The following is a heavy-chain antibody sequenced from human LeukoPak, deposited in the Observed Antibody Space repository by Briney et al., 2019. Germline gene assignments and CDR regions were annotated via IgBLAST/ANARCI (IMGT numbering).Heavy chain of an antibody. D-gene: IGHD3-10*01. Sequence: GGSLRLSCAVSGITLSNYDMSWVRQAPGKGLEWVASISDSGGRTNYADSVKGRFTISRDNPKNTLYLQMNSLRAEDTSVYFCAKRGVVIRIILVGFHKEAYYFDSWGQGALVTVSS. J-gene: IGHJ4*02. CDR1: GITLSNYD. CDR3: AKRGVVIRIILVGFHKEAYYFDS. CDR2: ISDSGGRT. V-gene: IGHV3-23*01.